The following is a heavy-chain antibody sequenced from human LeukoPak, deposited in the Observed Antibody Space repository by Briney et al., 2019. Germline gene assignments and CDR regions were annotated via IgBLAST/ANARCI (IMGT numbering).Heavy chain of an antibody. J-gene: IGHJ4*02. CDR3: ARHEWRSPFDY. Sequence: SETLSLTCTVSGGSISSYYWSWIRQPPGKGLEWIGSMYYSGSTYYNPSLKSRVAISADTSKNQFSLKLSSVTAADTAVYYCARHEWRSPFDYWGQGTLVTVSS. CDR2: MYYSGST. D-gene: IGHD2-8*01. V-gene: IGHV4-59*05. CDR1: GGSISSYY.